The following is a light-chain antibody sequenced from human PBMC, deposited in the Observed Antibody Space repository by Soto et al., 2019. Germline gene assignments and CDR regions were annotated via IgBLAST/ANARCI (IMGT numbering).Light chain of an antibody. CDR1: QSVSTY. Sequence: EMVMTQSPVTLSVSPGERATLSCRASQSVSTYLAWYQQKPGQAPRLLIYGASNRASGIPARFSGSGSGTEFTLTISSLQSEDVAVYYCQQYSNWPPWTFGQGTKVDIK. J-gene: IGKJ1*01. CDR2: GAS. V-gene: IGKV3-15*01. CDR3: QQYSNWPPWT.